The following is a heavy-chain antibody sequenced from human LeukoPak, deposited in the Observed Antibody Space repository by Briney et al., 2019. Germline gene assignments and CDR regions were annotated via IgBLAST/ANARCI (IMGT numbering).Heavy chain of an antibody. V-gene: IGHV4-59*08. D-gene: IGHD6-19*01. Sequence: SETLSLTCGVSGGSIYSHYWGWIRQPPGKGLEWIGDIYYKGNTNYNPSLKSRVTISLDTSKNHLSLTLISVVAADTAIYYCMRRDTGWNYSDYWGQGILVTVSS. CDR2: IYYKGNT. CDR1: GGSIYSHY. J-gene: IGHJ4*02. CDR3: MRRDTGWNYSDY.